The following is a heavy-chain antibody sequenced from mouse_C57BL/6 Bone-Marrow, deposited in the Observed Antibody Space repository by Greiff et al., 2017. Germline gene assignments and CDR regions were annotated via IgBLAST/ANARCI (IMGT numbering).Heavy chain of an antibody. CDR3: ARNFPPYDGYYEGFAY. V-gene: IGHV2-9-1*01. Sequence: VKLKESGPGLVAPSQSLSITCTVSGFSLTSYAISWVRQPPGKGLEWLGVIWTGGGTNYNSALKSRLSISKDNSKSQVFLKMNSLQTDDTARYYCARNFPPYDGYYEGFAYWGQGTLVTVSA. CDR2: IWTGGGT. J-gene: IGHJ3*01. D-gene: IGHD2-3*01. CDR1: GFSLTSYA.